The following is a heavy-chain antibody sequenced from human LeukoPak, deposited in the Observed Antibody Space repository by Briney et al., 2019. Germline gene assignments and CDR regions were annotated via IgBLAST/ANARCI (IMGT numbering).Heavy chain of an antibody. CDR2: VLPIFGTA. CDR1: GGTVSSYV. J-gene: IGHJ4*02. CDR3: ARGSGETGGYYYVY. Sequence: GASVKVSCKASGGTVSSYVISWVRQAPGQGLEWMGGVLPIFGTAIYAQKWQGRVTITADESTSTAYMELRSLRSEDTAIYYCARGSGETGGYYYVYWGRGTPVTVSS. V-gene: IGHV1-69*13. D-gene: IGHD3-22*01.